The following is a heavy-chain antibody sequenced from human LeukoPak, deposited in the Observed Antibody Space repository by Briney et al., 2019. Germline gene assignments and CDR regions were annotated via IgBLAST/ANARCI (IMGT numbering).Heavy chain of an antibody. V-gene: IGHV3-21*01. CDR1: GFTFSSYS. CDR3: ARDSPPPGYCSSTSCYGYYYGMDV. J-gene: IGHJ6*02. CDR2: ISSSNSYI. D-gene: IGHD2-2*01. Sequence: GGSLRLSCAASGFTFSSYSMNWVRQAPGKGLEWVSSISSSNSYIYYADSVKGRSTISRDNAKNSLYLQMNSLRAEDTAVYYCARDSPPPGYCSSTSCYGYYYGMDVWGQGTTVTVSS.